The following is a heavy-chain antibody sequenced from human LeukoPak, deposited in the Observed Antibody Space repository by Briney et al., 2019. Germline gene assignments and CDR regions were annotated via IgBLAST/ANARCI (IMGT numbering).Heavy chain of an antibody. Sequence: KPSETLPLTCAVYGGSFSGYYWSWIRQPPGKGLEWIGEINHSGSTNYNPSLKSRVTISVDTSKNQFSLKLSSVTAADTAVYYCARADYSSTWSHDYYYMDVWGKGTTVTVSS. CDR2: INHSGST. V-gene: IGHV4-34*01. CDR1: GGSFSGYY. D-gene: IGHD6-13*01. CDR3: ARADYSSTWSHDYYYMDV. J-gene: IGHJ6*03.